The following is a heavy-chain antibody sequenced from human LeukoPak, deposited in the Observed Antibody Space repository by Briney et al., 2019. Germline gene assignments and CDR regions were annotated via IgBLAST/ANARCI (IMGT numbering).Heavy chain of an antibody. V-gene: IGHV1-2*02. J-gene: IGHJ4*02. CDR3: ARDTRYCSGGSCDGDY. D-gene: IGHD2-15*01. Sequence: ASVKVSCKASGYTFTGYYMHWVRQAPGQGLEWMGWINPNSGGTNYAQKFQGRVTMTRDTSISTAYMELSRPRSDDTAVYYCARDTRYCSGGSCDGDYWGQGTLVTVSS. CDR1: GYTFTGYY. CDR2: INPNSGGT.